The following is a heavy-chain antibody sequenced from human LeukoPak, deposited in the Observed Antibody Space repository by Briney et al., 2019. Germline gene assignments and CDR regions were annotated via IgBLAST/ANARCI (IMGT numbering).Heavy chain of an antibody. CDR3: ARESNSPLDY. CDR2: INHSGST. Sequence: PSETLSLTCAVYGGSFSVYYWSWIRQPPGKGLQWIGEINHSGSTNYNPSLKSRVTISVDTSKTQFSLKLSSVTAADTAVYYCARESNSPLDYWGQGTLVTVSS. J-gene: IGHJ4*02. D-gene: IGHD5-24*01. CDR1: GGSFSVYY. V-gene: IGHV4-34*01.